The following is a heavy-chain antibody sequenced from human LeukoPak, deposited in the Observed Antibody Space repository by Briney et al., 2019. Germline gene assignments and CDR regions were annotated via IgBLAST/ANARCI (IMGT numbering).Heavy chain of an antibody. V-gene: IGHV1-8*01. Sequence: ASVKVSCKASGYTFTSYDINWVRQATGQGLEWMGWMNPNSGNTGYAQKFQGRVTMTRNTSISTAYMELSSLRSEDTAVYYCAVPAIAAAGTGRYYYYYYMDVWGKGTTVTISS. CDR1: GYTFTSYD. CDR2: MNPNSGNT. J-gene: IGHJ6*03. CDR3: AVPAIAAAGTGRYYYYYYMDV. D-gene: IGHD6-13*01.